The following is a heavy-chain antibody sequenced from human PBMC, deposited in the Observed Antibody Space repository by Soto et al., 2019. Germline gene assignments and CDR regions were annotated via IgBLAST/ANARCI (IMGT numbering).Heavy chain of an antibody. D-gene: IGHD4-17*01. V-gene: IGHV4-30-4*01. CDR3: ARSGDYGAFDY. J-gene: IGHJ4*02. CDR2: TYYSSYT. Sequence: QVQLQESGPGLVKPSQTLSLTCTVSGDSFSSGDYKWSWIRQPPGKGLEWIEYTYYSSYTYNNPYLKSRLTMSVDTSKNHFSLKLSSVTAADTAVYYCARSGDYGAFDYWGQGTLVTVSS. CDR1: GDSFSSGDYK.